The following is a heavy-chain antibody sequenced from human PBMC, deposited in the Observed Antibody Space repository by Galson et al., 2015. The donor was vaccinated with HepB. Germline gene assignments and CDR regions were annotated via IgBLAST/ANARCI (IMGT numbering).Heavy chain of an antibody. Sequence: SLRLSCAASGFTFSDYYMSWIRQAPGKGLEWVSYISSSSSYTNYADSVKGRFTISRDNAKNSLYLQMNSLRAEDTAVYYCARDGDHSSGWYDPGGRNNWFDPWDQGTLVTVSS. D-gene: IGHD6-19*01. CDR1: GFTFSDYY. J-gene: IGHJ5*02. V-gene: IGHV3-11*06. CDR2: ISSSSSYT. CDR3: ARDGDHSSGWYDPGGRNNWFDP.